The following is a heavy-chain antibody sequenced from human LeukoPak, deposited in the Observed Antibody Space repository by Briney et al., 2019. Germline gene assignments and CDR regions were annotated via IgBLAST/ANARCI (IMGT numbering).Heavy chain of an antibody. V-gene: IGHV1-69*04. Sequence: ASVKVSCKASGGTFSSYTISWVRQAPGQGLELMGRIIPILGIANYAQKFQGRVTITADKSTSTAYMELSSLRSEDTAVYYCAREGQMATITGAFDIWGQGTMVTVSS. CDR1: GGTFSSYT. J-gene: IGHJ3*02. CDR2: IIPILGIA. D-gene: IGHD5-12*01. CDR3: AREGQMATITGAFDI.